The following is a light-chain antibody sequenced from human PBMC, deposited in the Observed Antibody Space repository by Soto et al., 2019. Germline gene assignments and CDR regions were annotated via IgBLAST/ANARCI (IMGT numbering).Light chain of an antibody. CDR3: QQYNNWPPWT. CDR2: GAS. CDR1: QSVSSN. V-gene: IGKV3-15*01. Sequence: EIVMTQSPATLSVSPGERATLSCGASQSVSSNLAWYQQKPGQAPRLLIYGASTRATGIPARFSGSGSGTEFTLTISSLXSEDFAVYYCQQYNNWPPWTFGQGTKVDIK. J-gene: IGKJ1*01.